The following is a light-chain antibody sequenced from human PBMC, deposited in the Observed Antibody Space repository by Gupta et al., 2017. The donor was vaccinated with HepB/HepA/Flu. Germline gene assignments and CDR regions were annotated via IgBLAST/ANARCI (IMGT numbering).Light chain of an antibody. Sequence: DFVMTQSPDSLAVSLGERATINCKSSQSVLHSSNNKNYLAWYQQKAGQPPKLPFYWASTRESGVTDRFSRSGFGTDFTLSISRRQAEDVAVYFWQQEYRNAPPSFGGGTRLEMK. J-gene: IGKJ4*01. V-gene: IGKV4-1*01. CDR1: QSVLHSSNNKNY. CDR3: QQEYRNAPPS. CDR2: WAS.